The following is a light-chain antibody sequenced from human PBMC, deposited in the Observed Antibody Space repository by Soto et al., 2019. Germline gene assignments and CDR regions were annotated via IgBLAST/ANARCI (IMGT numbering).Light chain of an antibody. V-gene: IGLV1-40*01. CDR2: GDT. J-gene: IGLJ3*02. CDR1: SSNIGAGYD. CDR3: QSFDSSLSGWV. Sequence: QSVLTQPPSVSAAPGQRVTISCTGSSSNIGAGYDVHWYQQLPGTAPKLLVSGDTNRPSGVPDRFSGSKSGTSASLAITGLRAEDEADCYCQSFDSSLSGWVFGGGTKLTVL.